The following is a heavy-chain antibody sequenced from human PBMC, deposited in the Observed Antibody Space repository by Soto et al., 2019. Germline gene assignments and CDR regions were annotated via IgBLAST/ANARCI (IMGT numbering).Heavy chain of an antibody. CDR2: IIPIFGTA. Sequence: ASVKVSCTASGGTFSSYAISWVRQAPGQGLEWMGGIIPIFGTANYAQKFQGRVTITADESTSTAYMELSSLRSEDTAVYYCAGGGYYDSSGYSPSGDWGQGTLVTVYS. CDR3: AGGGYYDSSGYSPSGD. CDR1: GGTFSSYA. V-gene: IGHV1-69*13. J-gene: IGHJ4*02. D-gene: IGHD3-22*01.